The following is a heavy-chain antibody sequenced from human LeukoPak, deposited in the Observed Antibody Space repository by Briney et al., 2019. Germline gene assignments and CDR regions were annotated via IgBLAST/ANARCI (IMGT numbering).Heavy chain of an antibody. CDR2: ISASGGST. CDR1: GFTFSSYA. CDR3: AKAAGSYSCFDS. V-gene: IGHV3-23*01. Sequence: SGGSLRLSCAASGFTFSSYAMSWVRQAPGKGLEWVSGISASGGSTYYAGSVKGRFTISRDNSKNMLYLQMKSLRAEDTAVYFCAKAAGSYSCFDSWGQGTLVTVSS. D-gene: IGHD3-10*01. J-gene: IGHJ4*02.